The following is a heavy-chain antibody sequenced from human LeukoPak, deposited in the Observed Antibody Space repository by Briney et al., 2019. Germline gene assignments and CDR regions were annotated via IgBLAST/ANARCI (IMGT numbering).Heavy chain of an antibody. D-gene: IGHD3-3*01. CDR1: GGSISSYS. J-gene: IGHJ4*02. CDR3: ARRHHDFWRPFDS. Sequence: SETLSLTCTVSGGSISSYSWIWIRQPPGKGLEWIGYIYYSGNTNSNPSLKSRVTISVDTSKNQFSLKLSSVTAADSAVYYCARRHHDFWRPFDSWGQGTLVTVSS. V-gene: IGHV4-59*08. CDR2: IYYSGNT.